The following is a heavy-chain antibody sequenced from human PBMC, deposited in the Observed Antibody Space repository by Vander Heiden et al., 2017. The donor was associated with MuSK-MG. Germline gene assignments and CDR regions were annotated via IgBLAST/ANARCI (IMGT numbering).Heavy chain of an antibody. CDR1: GGTSSSYT. CDR2: IIPILGIA. J-gene: IGHJ3*02. V-gene: IGHV1-69*08. CDR3: ARESSTSDSDAFDI. D-gene: IGHD2-2*01. Sequence: QVQLVQSGAEVQTPGSSVKVSCKASGGTSSSYTISWVRQAPGQGLEWMGRIIPILGIANYAQKFQGRVTITADKSTSTAYMELSSLRSEDTAVYYCARESSTSDSDAFDIWGQGTMVTVSS.